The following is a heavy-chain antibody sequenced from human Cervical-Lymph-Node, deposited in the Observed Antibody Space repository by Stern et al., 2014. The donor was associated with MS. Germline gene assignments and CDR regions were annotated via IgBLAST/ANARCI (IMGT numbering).Heavy chain of an antibody. CDR1: GGTFSTIT. CDR3: AAGGSAVFDP. V-gene: IGHV1-69*01. CDR2: ITPIFGAT. J-gene: IGHJ5*02. Sequence: VQLLESGAEVKKPGSSVKVSCKASGGTFSTITISWLRQAPGQGLEWMGGITPIFGATKYAQKFQGRVTITADESTSTAYMDLSSLVSEDTAFYYCAAGGSAVFDPWGQGTLVTVSS. D-gene: IGHD6-19*01.